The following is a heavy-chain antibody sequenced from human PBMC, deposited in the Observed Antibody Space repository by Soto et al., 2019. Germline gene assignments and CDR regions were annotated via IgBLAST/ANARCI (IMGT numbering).Heavy chain of an antibody. V-gene: IGHV4-4*07. Sequence: PXGTLSLTFTVSRASIRDYDWSGIGQPAGKGLEWIGRIYDTVSVNYNPSLKSRVTISVDIPQNQLSLILSPVTAADTAVYYCARAKRYSGSFRWFDPWGQGTLVSVSS. CDR3: ARAKRYSGSFRWFDP. J-gene: IGHJ5*02. CDR1: RASIRDYD. D-gene: IGHD5-12*01. CDR2: IYDTVSV.